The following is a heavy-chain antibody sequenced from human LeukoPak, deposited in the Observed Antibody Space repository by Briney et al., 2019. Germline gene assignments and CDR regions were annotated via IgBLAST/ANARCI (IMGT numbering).Heavy chain of an antibody. J-gene: IGHJ3*02. CDR3: ARGPPFVRAFDI. V-gene: IGHV4-34*01. CDR1: GGSFSGYY. Sequence: SETLSLTCAVYGGSFSGYYWSWIRQPPGKGLEWIGEINHSGSTNYNPSLKSRVTISVDTSKNQFSLKLSSVTAADTAVYYCARGPPFVRAFDIWGQGTMVTVSS. D-gene: IGHD3-10*02. CDR2: INHSGST.